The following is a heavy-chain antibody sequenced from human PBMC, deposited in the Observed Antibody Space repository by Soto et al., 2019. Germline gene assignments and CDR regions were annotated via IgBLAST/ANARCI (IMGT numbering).Heavy chain of an antibody. Sequence: SETLSLTCTVSGGSISSSSYYWGWIRQPPGKRLEWIGSIYYSGSTYYNPSLKSRVTISVDTSKNQFSLKLSSVTAADTAVYFCACIFSGGYGYGFYYYGMDVWGQGTTVTVSS. CDR2: IYYSGST. V-gene: IGHV4-39*01. J-gene: IGHJ6*02. CDR1: GGSISSSSYY. CDR3: ACIFSGGYGYGFYYYGMDV. D-gene: IGHD5-18*01.